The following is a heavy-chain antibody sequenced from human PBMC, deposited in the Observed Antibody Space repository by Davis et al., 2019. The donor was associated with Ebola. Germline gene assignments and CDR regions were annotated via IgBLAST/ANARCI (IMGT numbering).Heavy chain of an antibody. CDR1: GGSISSYY. V-gene: IGHV4-39*07. CDR3: ARAPGTVTTCWFDP. J-gene: IGHJ5*02. D-gene: IGHD4-11*01. Sequence: MPSETLSLTCTVSGGSISSYYWGWIRQPPGKGLEWIGIIYYSGSTYYNPSLKSRVTISVDTSKNQFSLKLSSVTAADTAVYYCARAPGTVTTCWFDPWGQGTLVTVSS. CDR2: IYYSGST.